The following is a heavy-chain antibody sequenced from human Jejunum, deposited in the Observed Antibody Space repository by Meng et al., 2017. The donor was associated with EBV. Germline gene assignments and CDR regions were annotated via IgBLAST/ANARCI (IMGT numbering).Heavy chain of an antibody. CDR3: ARVRCSGGSCFYFDY. V-gene: IGHV4-4*02. D-gene: IGHD2-15*01. Sequence: QVQLQESGPGLVNPSGTLSLPWAVSGGSITSSDWWTWVRQPPGEGLEWIGEIYHDGSSNYSPSLKSRVTILLDKSENHFSLKLNSVTAADTAVYYCARVRCSGGSCFYFDYRGQGALVTVSS. CDR2: IYHDGSS. J-gene: IGHJ4*02. CDR1: GGSITSSDW.